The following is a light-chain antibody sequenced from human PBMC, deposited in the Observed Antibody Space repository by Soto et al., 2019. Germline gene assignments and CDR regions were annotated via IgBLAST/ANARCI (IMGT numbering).Light chain of an antibody. CDR1: SSDIGGYNF. CDR2: EVS. J-gene: IGLJ1*01. Sequence: QSALTQPASVSLSPGQSITISCTGTSSDIGGYNFVSWYHQHPGKAPKLMIYEVSNRPSGVSDRFSGSKSGNTASLTISGLQAEDEADYYCSSFRSGTTLFGTGTKVTVL. V-gene: IGLV2-14*01. CDR3: SSFRSGTTL.